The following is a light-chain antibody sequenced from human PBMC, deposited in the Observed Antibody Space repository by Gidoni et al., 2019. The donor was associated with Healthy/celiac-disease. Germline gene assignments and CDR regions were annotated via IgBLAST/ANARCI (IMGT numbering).Light chain of an antibody. Sequence: SSELTQDPAVSVSLGQTVRITCQGDSLRSYYASWYQQKPGQATVLVIYGKNNRPSGIPDRFSVSSSGNTASLTITGAQAEDEADYDCNSRDSSGNHLVFGGGTKLTV. CDR1: SLRSYY. V-gene: IGLV3-19*01. CDR2: GKN. CDR3: NSRDSSGNHLV. J-gene: IGLJ2*01.